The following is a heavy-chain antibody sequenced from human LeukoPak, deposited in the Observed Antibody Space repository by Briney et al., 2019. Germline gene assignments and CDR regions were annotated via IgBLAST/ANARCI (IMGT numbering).Heavy chain of an antibody. V-gene: IGHV3-23*01. J-gene: IGHJ6*03. CDR1: GFTFSGYA. D-gene: IGHD6-13*01. Sequence: PGGSLRLSCAASGFTFSGYAMSWVRQAPGKGLEWVSAISGSGGSTYYADSVKGRFTISRDNSKNTLYLQMNSLRAEDTAVYYCAKPGIAATGFYYYYMDVWGKGTTVTVSS. CDR2: ISGSGGST. CDR3: AKPGIAATGFYYYYMDV.